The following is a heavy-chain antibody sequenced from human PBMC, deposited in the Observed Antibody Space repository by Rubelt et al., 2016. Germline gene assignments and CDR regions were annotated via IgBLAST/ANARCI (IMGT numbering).Heavy chain of an antibody. J-gene: IGHJ4*02. D-gene: IGHD4-17*01. CDR1: GFTFSSYW. Sequence: EVQLVESGGGLVQPGGSLRLSCAASGFTFSSYWMSWVRQAPGKGLEWVSVIYSGGSTYYADSVKGRFTISRDNSKNTLYLQMNSLRAEDTAVYYCARIIPLGDGDYDDDYWGQGTLVTVSS. V-gene: IGHV3-66*01. CDR2: IYSGGST. CDR3: ARIIPLGDGDYDDDY.